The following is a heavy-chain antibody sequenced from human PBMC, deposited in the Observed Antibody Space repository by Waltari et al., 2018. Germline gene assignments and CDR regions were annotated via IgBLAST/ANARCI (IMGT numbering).Heavy chain of an antibody. CDR1: GYSFTSYW. CDR2: IYPGDSDT. J-gene: IGHJ6*02. CDR3: ARQRESGYWSYYYGMDV. Sequence: EVQLVQSGAEVKKPGESLTISCKGSGYSFTSYWIGWVRQMPGKGLEWMGIIYPGDSDTRYSPSFQGQVTISADKSISTAYLQWSSLKASDTAMYYCARQRESGYWSYYYGMDVWGQGTTVTVSS. D-gene: IGHD5-12*01. V-gene: IGHV5-51*01.